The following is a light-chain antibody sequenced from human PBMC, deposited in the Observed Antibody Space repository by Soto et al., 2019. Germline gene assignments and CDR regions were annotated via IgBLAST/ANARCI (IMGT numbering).Light chain of an antibody. J-gene: IGKJ2*01. CDR2: AAS. CDR3: LQDYNYPYT. CDR1: QGIRND. Sequence: ALQMTQSPSSLSASVGDRVTITCRASQGIRNDLGWYQQKPGKAPKLLIYAASSLQSGVPSRFSGSGSGTDFTLTVSSLQPEDFATYYCLQDYNYPYTFGQGTNLEIK. V-gene: IGKV1-6*01.